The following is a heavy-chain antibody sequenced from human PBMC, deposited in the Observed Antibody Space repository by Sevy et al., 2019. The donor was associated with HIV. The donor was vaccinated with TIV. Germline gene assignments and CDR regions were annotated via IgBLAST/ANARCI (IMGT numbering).Heavy chain of an antibody. J-gene: IGHJ2*01. CDR1: GFTFSRYG. D-gene: IGHD2-15*01. Sequence: GGSLRLSCAASGFTFSRYGMHWVRQSPGKGLEWVAFIRYDGSNKYFADSVKGRFTISRDNSDNTVFLQMNSLRAEDSDVYYCASGLAYWYFDLWGRGTLVTVSS. CDR2: IRYDGSNK. V-gene: IGHV3-30*02. CDR3: ASGLAYWYFDL.